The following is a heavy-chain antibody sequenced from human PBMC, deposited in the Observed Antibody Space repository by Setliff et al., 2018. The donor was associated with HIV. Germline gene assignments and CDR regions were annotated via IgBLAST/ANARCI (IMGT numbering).Heavy chain of an antibody. CDR1: GFTFSAHQ. D-gene: IGHD1-20*01. CDR3: ARYKWNNWIFGWFDP. CDR2: ISGSGGST. V-gene: IGHV3-23*01. Sequence: GGSLRLSCAASGFTFSAHQMSWVRQPPGKGLEWVSTISGSGGSTYYADSVKGRFTISRDNSKNTLYLQMNSLRTEDTAVYYCARYKWNNWIFGWFDPWGQGTQVTVSS. J-gene: IGHJ5*02.